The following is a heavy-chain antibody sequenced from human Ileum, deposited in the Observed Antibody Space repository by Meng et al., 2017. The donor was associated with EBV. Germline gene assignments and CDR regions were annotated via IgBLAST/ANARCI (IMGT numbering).Heavy chain of an antibody. CDR2: INHSGST. CDR1: GGSFSGYY. Sequence: QVQLQQWGAGLLKPSETLSLTCAVYGGSFSGYYWSWIRQPPGKGLEWIGEINHSGSTNYKPSLKSRVTISVDTSKNQFSLRLSSVTAADSAVYFCARGGPFHYWGQGTLFNVSS. J-gene: IGHJ4*02. CDR3: ARGGPFHY. V-gene: IGHV4-34*01. D-gene: IGHD3-16*01.